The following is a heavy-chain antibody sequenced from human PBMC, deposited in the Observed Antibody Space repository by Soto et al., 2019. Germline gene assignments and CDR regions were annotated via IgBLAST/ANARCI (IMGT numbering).Heavy chain of an antibody. CDR2: IYYSGST. CDR3: ARVPDIVATISYYYMDV. V-gene: IGHV4-31*03. CDR1: GGSISSGGYY. D-gene: IGHD5-12*01. Sequence: SETLSLTCTVSGGSISSGGYYWSWIRQHPGKGLEWIGYIYYSGSTYYNPSLKSRVTISVDTSKNQFSLKLSSVTAADTAVYYCARVPDIVATISYYYMDVWGKGTTVTVSS. J-gene: IGHJ6*03.